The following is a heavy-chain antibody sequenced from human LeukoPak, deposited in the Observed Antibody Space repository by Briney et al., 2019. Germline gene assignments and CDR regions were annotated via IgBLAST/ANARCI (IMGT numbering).Heavy chain of an antibody. CDR1: GFTFSSYS. D-gene: IGHD6-19*01. V-gene: IGHV3-48*02. J-gene: IGHJ3*02. CDR3: ERGESSGWYGGAFDI. Sequence: PGGSLRLSCAASGFTFSSYSMNWVRQAPGKGLEWVSYISSSSSIIYYADSVKGRFTISRDNAKNSLYLQMNSLRDEDTAVYYCERGESSGWYGGAFDIWGQGTMVTVSS. CDR2: ISSSSSII.